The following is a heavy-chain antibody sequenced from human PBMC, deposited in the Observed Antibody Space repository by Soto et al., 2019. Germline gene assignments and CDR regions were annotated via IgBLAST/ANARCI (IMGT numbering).Heavy chain of an antibody. V-gene: IGHV4-59*01. CDR1: GDSISSNQ. CDR2: ISKSGSA. CDR3: AREHMGSLDY. J-gene: IGHJ4*01. D-gene: IGHD3-10*01. Sequence: SETLSLTCTVSGDSISSNQWGWIRQPPGKGLEWIGYISKSGSANHNPSLKSRVTMSIDMAKNQFSLRLSSMTAADTAVYFCAREHMGSLDYWGHGTPVTVSS.